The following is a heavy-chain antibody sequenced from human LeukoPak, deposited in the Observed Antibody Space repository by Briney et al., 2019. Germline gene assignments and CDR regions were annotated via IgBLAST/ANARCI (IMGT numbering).Heavy chain of an antibody. CDR3: ARGPPGILAFDY. CDR2: IIPILGTA. V-gene: IGHV1-69*05. J-gene: IGHJ4*02. Sequence: ASVKVSCKASGGTFSSYAISWVRQAPGQGLEWMGGIIPILGTANYAQKFQGRVTITTDESTSTAYMELSSLRSEDTAVYYCARGPPGILAFDYWGQGTLVTVSS. D-gene: IGHD1-26*01. CDR1: GGTFSSYA.